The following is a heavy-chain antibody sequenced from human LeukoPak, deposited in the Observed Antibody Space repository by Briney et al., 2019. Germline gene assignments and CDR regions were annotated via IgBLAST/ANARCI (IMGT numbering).Heavy chain of an antibody. CDR3: IVGGSSYYYGMDV. CDR1: GYTFTGYY. J-gene: IGHJ6*02. V-gene: IGHV1-2*02. CDR2: INPNSGGT. D-gene: IGHD1-26*01. Sequence: GASVKVSCKASGYTFTGYYMHWVRQAPGQGLEWMGWINPNSGGTNYAQKFQGRVTMTRDTSISTAYMELSRPRSDDTAVYYCIVGGSSYYYGMDVWGQGTTVTVSS.